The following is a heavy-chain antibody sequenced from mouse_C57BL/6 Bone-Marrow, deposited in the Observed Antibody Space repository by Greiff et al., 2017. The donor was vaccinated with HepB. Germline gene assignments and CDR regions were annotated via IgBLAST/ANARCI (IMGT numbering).Heavy chain of an antibody. D-gene: IGHD3-2*02. V-gene: IGHV1-78*01. J-gene: IGHJ3*01. Sequence: VQRVESDAELVKPGASVKISCKVSGYTFTDHTIHWMKQRPEQGLEWIGYIYPRDGSTKYNEKFKGKATLTADKSSSTAYMQLNSLTSEDSAVYFCAREEDSSGYGFAYWGQGTLVTVSA. CDR1: GYTFTDHT. CDR3: AREEDSSGYGFAY. CDR2: IYPRDGST.